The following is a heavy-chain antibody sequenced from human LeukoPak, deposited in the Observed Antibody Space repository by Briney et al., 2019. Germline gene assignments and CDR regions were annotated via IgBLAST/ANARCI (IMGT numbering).Heavy chain of an antibody. V-gene: IGHV4-34*01. CDR1: GGSFSGYY. Sequence: SETLSLTCAVYGGSFSGYYWSWIRQPPGKGLEWIGEINHSGSTNYNPSLKSRVTISVGTSKNQFSLKLSSVTAADTAVYYCARAEGTTGIAAAGTFDYWGQGTLVTVSS. CDR3: ARAEGTTGIAAAGTFDY. D-gene: IGHD6-13*01. J-gene: IGHJ4*02. CDR2: INHSGST.